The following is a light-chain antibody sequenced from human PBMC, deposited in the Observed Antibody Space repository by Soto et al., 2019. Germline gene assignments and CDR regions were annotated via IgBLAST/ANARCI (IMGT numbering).Light chain of an antibody. V-gene: IGKV1-17*01. J-gene: IGKJ2*01. Sequence: DIQMTQSPSSLSASVGDRVAITCRASQAIRNDLAWYQQKPGRAPKRLIYAASSLQRGVPSRFSGSGSGTEFTLTISSLQPEDFATYYCQQYNSYYTFGQGTKLEIK. CDR2: AAS. CDR1: QAIRND. CDR3: QQYNSYYT.